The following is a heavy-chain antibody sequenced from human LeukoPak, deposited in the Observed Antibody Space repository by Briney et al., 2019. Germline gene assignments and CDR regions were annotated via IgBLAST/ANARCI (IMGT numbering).Heavy chain of an antibody. CDR3: ARDPATWIQLWFGWFDP. J-gene: IGHJ5*02. CDR2: VSYDGSNK. V-gene: IGHV3-30-3*01. D-gene: IGHD5-18*01. CDR1: GFTFSSYA. Sequence: PGGSLRLSCAASGFTFSSYAMHWVRQAPGRGLAWVAVVSYDGSNKYYADSVKGRFTISRDNSKNTLYLQMNSLRAEDTAVYYCARDPATWIQLWFGWFDPWGQGTLVTVSS.